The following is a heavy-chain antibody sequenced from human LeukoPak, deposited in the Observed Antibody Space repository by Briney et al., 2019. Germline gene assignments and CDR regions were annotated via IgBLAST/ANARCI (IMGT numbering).Heavy chain of an antibody. D-gene: IGHD2-2*01. Sequence: GGSLRLSCAASGFTFSSYAMSWVRQAPGKGLEWVSAISGSGGSTYYADSVRGRFTISRDNSKNTLYLQMNSLRAEDTAVYYCAKGEAAISGSGFDYWGQGTLVTVSS. V-gene: IGHV3-23*01. CDR1: GFTFSSYA. CDR3: AKGEAAISGSGFDY. CDR2: ISGSGGST. J-gene: IGHJ4*02.